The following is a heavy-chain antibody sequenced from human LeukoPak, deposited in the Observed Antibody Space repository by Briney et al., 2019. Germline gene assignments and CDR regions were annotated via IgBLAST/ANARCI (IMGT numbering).Heavy chain of an antibody. CDR1: GGSISSYY. V-gene: IGHV4-59*01. CDR2: IYYSGST. CDR3: ARGMAGDFDY. J-gene: IGHJ4*02. Sequence: PSETLSLTCTVSGGSISSYYWGWIRQPRGKGREWIGYIYYSGSTNYNPSLKSRVTISVDTSKNQFSLKLSSVTAADTAVYYCARGMAGDFDYWGQGTLVTVSS. D-gene: IGHD1-26*01.